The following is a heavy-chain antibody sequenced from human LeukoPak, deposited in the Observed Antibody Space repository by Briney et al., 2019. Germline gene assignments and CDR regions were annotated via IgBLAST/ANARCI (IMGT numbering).Heavy chain of an antibody. J-gene: IGHJ4*02. V-gene: IGHV4-39*07. D-gene: IGHD5-24*01. CDR1: GGSFSSYY. CDR2: IYYSGST. Sequence: SETLSLTCAVYGGSFSSYYWGWIRQPPGKGLEWIGSIYYSGSTYYNPSLKSRVTISVDTSKNQFSLKLSSVTAADTAVYYCARGGYNKAFDYWGQGTLVTVSS. CDR3: ARGGYNKAFDY.